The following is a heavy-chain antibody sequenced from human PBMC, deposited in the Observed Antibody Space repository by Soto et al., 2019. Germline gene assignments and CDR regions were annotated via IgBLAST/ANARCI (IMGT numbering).Heavy chain of an antibody. Sequence: GGSLRLSCAASGFTFSNSAMSWVRQGPGKGLEWVSVISGSGDSTNYADSVKGRFTISRDNSKNTLYLQMNSLRAEDTAVYYCARNYGSYYVFWGQGALVTVSS. V-gene: IGHV3-23*01. J-gene: IGHJ4*02. CDR1: GFTFSNSA. CDR2: ISGSGDST. CDR3: ARNYGSYYVF. D-gene: IGHD1-26*01.